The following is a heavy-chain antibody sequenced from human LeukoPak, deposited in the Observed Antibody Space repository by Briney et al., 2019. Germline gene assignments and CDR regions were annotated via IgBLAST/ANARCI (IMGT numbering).Heavy chain of an antibody. D-gene: IGHD6-13*01. Sequence: PGGSLRLSCAASGFTFSSYAMSWVRQAPGKGLEWVSAISGSGGSTYYADSVKGRFTISRDNSKNTLYLQMNSLRAEDTAVYYCAKDRSGSWYGGWFDPWGQGTLVTVSS. V-gene: IGHV3-23*01. CDR2: ISGSGGST. J-gene: IGHJ5*02. CDR1: GFTFSSYA. CDR3: AKDRSGSWYGGWFDP.